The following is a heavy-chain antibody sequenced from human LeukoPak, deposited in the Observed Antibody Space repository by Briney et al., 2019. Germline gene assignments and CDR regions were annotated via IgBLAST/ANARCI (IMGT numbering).Heavy chain of an antibody. Sequence: GASVKVSCKASGYSFTDHYMHWVRQAPGQGLEWMGWINLNSGGTNYAQKFQGRVTMTRDTSISTAHMELSSLRSDDTAVYYCARGILPWEPLDYWGQGTLVTVSS. D-gene: IGHD1-26*01. V-gene: IGHV1-2*02. J-gene: IGHJ4*02. CDR2: INLNSGGT. CDR1: GYSFTDHY. CDR3: ARGILPWEPLDY.